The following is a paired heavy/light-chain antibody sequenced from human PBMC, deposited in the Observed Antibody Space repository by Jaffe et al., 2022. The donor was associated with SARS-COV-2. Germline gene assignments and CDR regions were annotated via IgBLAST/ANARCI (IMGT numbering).Heavy chain of an antibody. CDR3: AKESGFYSNSPVHY. J-gene: IGHJ4*02. Sequence: EVQLLESGGGLVQTGGTLRLSCVASGFTFSSYAMSWVRQAPGEGLEWVSSSSTNGNTYYADSVKGRFTISRDDSKNTLFLQMNSLRAEDTAVYYCAKESGFYSNSPVHYWGQGTLVSVSS. D-gene: IGHD6-6*01. V-gene: IGHV3-23*01. CDR2: SSSTNGNT. CDR1: GFTFSSYA.
Light chain of an antibody. J-gene: IGLJ3*02. CDR2: STN. CDR3: VLYMGSGTWV. CDR1: SGSVSTTHY. Sequence: QTVVTQEPSFSVSPGGTVTLTCGLSSGSVSTTHYPSWYQQTPGQAPRTVIYSTNTRSSGVPDRFSGSILGNKAALTITGAQADDESDYYCVLYMGSGTWVFGGGAKLTVL. V-gene: IGLV8-61*01.